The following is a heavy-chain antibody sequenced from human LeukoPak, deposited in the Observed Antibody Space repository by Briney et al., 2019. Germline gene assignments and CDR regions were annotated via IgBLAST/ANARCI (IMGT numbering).Heavy chain of an antibody. CDR3: AKDSQCGSYCDY. CDR2: ISGSGGST. Sequence: GGSLRLSCAASGFTFSSYAMSWVRQAPGEGLEWVSAISGSGGSTYYADSVKGRFTISRDNSKNTLYLQMNSLRAEDTAVYYCAKDSQCGSYCDYRGQGTLVTVSS. CDR1: GFTFSSYA. D-gene: IGHD1-26*01. V-gene: IGHV3-23*01. J-gene: IGHJ4*02.